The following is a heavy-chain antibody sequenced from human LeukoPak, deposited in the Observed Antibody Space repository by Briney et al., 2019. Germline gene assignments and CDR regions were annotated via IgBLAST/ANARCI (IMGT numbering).Heavy chain of an antibody. D-gene: IGHD3-10*01. CDR1: GFIFSSYP. J-gene: IGHJ4*02. CDR3: ANQRGGF. V-gene: IGHV3-23*01. CDR2: ISGTAENT. Sequence: GGSLRLSCAASGFIFSSYPMSWVRQAPGKGLEWVSAISGTAENTYYADSVKGRFSISRDNSRNTVHLQMNSLRPQDTAVYYCANQRGGFWGQGTLVTVSS.